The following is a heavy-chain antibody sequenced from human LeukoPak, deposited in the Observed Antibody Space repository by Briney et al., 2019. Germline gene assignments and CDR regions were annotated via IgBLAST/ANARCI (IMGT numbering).Heavy chain of an antibody. CDR1: GFTFSSYA. J-gene: IGHJ2*01. CDR3: ARVACSGGSCHLGYFDL. Sequence: PGGSLRLSCAASGFTFSSYAMSWVRQAPGKGLEWVSAISGSGGSTYYADSVKGRFTISRDNSKNTLYLQMNSLRAEDTAVYYCARVACSGGSCHLGYFDLWGRGTLVTVSS. V-gene: IGHV3-23*01. CDR2: ISGSGGST. D-gene: IGHD2-15*01.